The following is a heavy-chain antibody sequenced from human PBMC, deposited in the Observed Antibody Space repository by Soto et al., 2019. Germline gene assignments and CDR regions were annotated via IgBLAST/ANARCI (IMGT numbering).Heavy chain of an antibody. V-gene: IGHV3-23*01. CDR1: GFTFSSYA. Sequence: LRLSCAASGFTFSSYAMSWVRQAPGKGLEWVSAISGSGGSTYYADSVKGRFTISRDNSKNTLYLQMNSLRAEDTAVYYCAKGREKYSSSSPYFDYWGQGTLVTVSS. D-gene: IGHD6-6*01. J-gene: IGHJ4*02. CDR2: ISGSGGST. CDR3: AKGREKYSSSSPYFDY.